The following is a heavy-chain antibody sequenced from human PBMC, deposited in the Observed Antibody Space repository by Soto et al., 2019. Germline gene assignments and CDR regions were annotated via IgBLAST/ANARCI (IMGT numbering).Heavy chain of an antibody. CDR1: GYTFTSYG. D-gene: IGHD3-22*01. Sequence: ASVKVSCKASGYTFTSYGISWVRHAPGQGLEWVGWIGIYNGGTRKAEKLQGRVTLTADKSTSTAYMELRSLTSDDTAVYYCARVSDCPGDNFDGSGYCLYDYWGQGTLVTVSS. CDR3: ARVSDCPGDNFDGSGYCLYDY. J-gene: IGHJ4*02. V-gene: IGHV1-18*04. CDR2: IGIYNGGT.